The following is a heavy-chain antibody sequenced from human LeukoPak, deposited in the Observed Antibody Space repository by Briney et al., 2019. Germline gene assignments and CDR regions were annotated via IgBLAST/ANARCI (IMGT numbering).Heavy chain of an antibody. V-gene: IGHV4-30-4*08. CDR1: GGSISSGDYY. CDR2: IYYSGST. CDR3: ARGAYYDHYYYMDV. J-gene: IGHJ6*03. Sequence: SETLSLTCTVSGGSISSGDYYWSWIRQPPGKGLEWIGYIYYSGSTYYNPSLKSRVTISVDTSKNQFSLKLSSVTAADTAVYYCARGAYYDHYYYMDVWGKGTTVTVSS.